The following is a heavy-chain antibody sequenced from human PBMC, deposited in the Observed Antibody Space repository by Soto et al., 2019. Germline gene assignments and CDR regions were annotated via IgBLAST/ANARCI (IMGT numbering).Heavy chain of an antibody. J-gene: IGHJ4*02. CDR3: ARDLLEYSNYGRFFDY. CDR1: GFTFSSYA. CDR2: ISYDGSNK. V-gene: IGHV3-30-3*01. D-gene: IGHD4-4*01. Sequence: PGGSLRLSCAASGFTFSSYAMHWVRQAPGKGLEWVAVISYDGSNKYYADSVKGRFTISRDNSKNTLYLQMNSLRAEDTAVYYCARDLLEYSNYGRFFDYWGQGTLVTVSS.